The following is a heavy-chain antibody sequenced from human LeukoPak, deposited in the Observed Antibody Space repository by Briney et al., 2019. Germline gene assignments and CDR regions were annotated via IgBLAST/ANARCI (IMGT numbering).Heavy chain of an antibody. D-gene: IGHD3-22*01. J-gene: IGHJ4*02. V-gene: IGHV3-15*01. CDR2: VKSKTDGGTI. Sequence: GGSLRLSCATSGFTLTKAWMTWVRQAPGKGLEWVGRVKSKTDGGTIDYAAPVKGRFTISRDDSKTTLYLQMNSLKTEDTAVYYCTTDVNYYDSSGYFRFDYWGQGALVTVSS. CDR3: TTDVNYYDSSGYFRFDY. CDR1: GFTLTKAW.